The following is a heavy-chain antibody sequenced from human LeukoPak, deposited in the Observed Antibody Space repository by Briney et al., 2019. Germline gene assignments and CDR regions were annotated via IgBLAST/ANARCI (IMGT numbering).Heavy chain of an antibody. V-gene: IGHV3-48*01. CDR3: ARASYCGGDCYGSSFDY. Sequence: PGGSLRLSCAASGFTFSSYSMNWVRQAPGKGLEWVSYISSSSSTIYYADSVKGRFTISRDNAKNSLYLQMNSLRAEDTAVYYCARASYCGGDCYGSSFDYWGQGTLVTVSS. CDR1: GFTFSSYS. D-gene: IGHD2-21*02. J-gene: IGHJ4*02. CDR2: ISSSSSTI.